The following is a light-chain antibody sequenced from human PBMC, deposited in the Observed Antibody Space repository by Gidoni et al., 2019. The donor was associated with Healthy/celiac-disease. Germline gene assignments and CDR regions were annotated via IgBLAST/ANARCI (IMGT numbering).Light chain of an antibody. CDR3: SSYTSSSTPVV. V-gene: IGLV2-14*01. CDR2: DVS. Sequence: QYALTQSASVSGSPGQSITVSCTGTSSDVGGYNYVSWYQQHPGKAPNLMIYDVSNRPSGVSTRFSGSTSGNTASLTISRLQADDEADYYCSSYTSSSTPVVFGGGTKLTVL. J-gene: IGLJ2*01. CDR1: SSDVGGYNY.